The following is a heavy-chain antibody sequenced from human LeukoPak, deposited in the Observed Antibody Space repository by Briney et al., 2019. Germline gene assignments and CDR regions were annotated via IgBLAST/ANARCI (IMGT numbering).Heavy chain of an antibody. CDR2: FSPSGGST. J-gene: IGHJ3*02. D-gene: IGHD5-24*01. CDR1: GYTFTNYY. CDR3: ARVRDGYNDAFDI. Sequence: ASVKVSCKASGYTFTNYYMHWVRQAPGQGLEWMGVFSPSGGSTSYAQKFQGRVTMTRDTSTSTVYMELSSLRSEDAAVYYCARVRDGYNDAFDIWGQGTMVTVSS. V-gene: IGHV1-46*01.